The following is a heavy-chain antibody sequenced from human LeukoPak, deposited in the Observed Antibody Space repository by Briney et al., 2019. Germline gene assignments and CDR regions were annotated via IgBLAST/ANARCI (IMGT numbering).Heavy chain of an antibody. CDR3: ARSYDVLAAYFPPDY. CDR2: LRSKRYGGTT. V-gene: IGHV3-49*03. CDR1: GFTFGESV. J-gene: IGHJ4*02. D-gene: IGHD3-9*01. Sequence: AGGSLRLSCTTSGFTFGESVMSWFRQAPGKGLEWVGFLRSKRYGGTTQYAASVKGRFTISRDDSKSIAYLQLNSLKTEDTAVYFCARSYDVLAAYFPPDYGGQGTLVTVSS.